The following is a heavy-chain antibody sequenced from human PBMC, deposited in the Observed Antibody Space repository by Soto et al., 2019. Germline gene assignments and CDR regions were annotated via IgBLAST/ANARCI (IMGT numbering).Heavy chain of an antibody. CDR3: AKDLTIFGPVPFFDY. D-gene: IGHD3-3*01. CDR2: IGTGGST. Sequence: GGSLRLSCAASGFTFSNYAMNWVRRAPGKGLEWVSSIGTGGSTYYADSVKGRFTLSRDNSRNTVYLQMNSLRADDTAVYYCAKDLTIFGPVPFFDYWGQGTLVTVSS. V-gene: IGHV3-23*01. J-gene: IGHJ4*02. CDR1: GFTFSNYA.